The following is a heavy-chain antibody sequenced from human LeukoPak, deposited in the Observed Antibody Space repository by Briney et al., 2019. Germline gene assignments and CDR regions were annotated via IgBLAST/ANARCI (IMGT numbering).Heavy chain of an antibody. J-gene: IGHJ6*02. D-gene: IGHD6-19*01. CDR3: ARDDRIAVAGRDYYGMDV. V-gene: IGHV3-23*01. CDR1: GFTFKNYV. Sequence: GGSLRLSCAASGFTFKNYVINWVRQAPGKGLEWVSSISSSGGTTYYADSVKGRFTISRDNSKNTLYLQMNSLRAEDTAVYYCARDDRIAVAGRDYYGMDVWGQGTTVTVSS. CDR2: ISSSGGTT.